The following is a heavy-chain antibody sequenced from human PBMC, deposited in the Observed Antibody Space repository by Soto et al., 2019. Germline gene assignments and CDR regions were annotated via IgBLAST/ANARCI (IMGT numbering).Heavy chain of an antibody. J-gene: IGHJ6*03. V-gene: IGHV3-23*01. CDR3: AKGPEVYYYYYMDV. CDR1: GFTFSSYA. CDR2: ISGSGGST. Sequence: QPGGSLRLSCAASGFTFSSYAMSWVRQAPGKGLEWVSAISGSGGSTYYADSVKGRFTISRDNSKNTLYLQMNSLRAEDTAVYYCAKGPEVYYYYYMDVWGKGTTVTVSS.